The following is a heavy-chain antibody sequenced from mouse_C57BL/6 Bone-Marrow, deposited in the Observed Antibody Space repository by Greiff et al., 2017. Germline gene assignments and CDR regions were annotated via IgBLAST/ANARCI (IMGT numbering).Heavy chain of an antibody. V-gene: IGHV1-72*01. J-gene: IGHJ2*01. CDR2: IDPNSGGT. CDR1: GYFFTSYR. Sequence: VQLQQPGAELVKPGASVKLSCNASGYFFTSYRMHWVKQRPGRGVEWSGRIDPNSGGTKYNEKFKSKATLTVDKPSSTANMQRSRLTSEYSAVYYSARELRLLVYWGQGTTLTVS. D-gene: IGHD3-2*02. CDR3: ARELRLLVY.